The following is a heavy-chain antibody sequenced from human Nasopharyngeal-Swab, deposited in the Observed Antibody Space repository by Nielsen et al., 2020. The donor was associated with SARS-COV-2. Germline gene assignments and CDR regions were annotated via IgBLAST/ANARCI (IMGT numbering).Heavy chain of an antibody. J-gene: IGHJ6*02. CDR1: GCTFSRYA. CDR3: ARDRYDILTGYYPPPYYGMDV. D-gene: IGHD3-9*01. Sequence: SVKVSCKASGCTFSRYAISWVRQAPGQGLEWMGGLIPIFGTANYAQKFQGRVTITADESTSTAYMELSSLRSEDTAVYYCARDRYDILTGYYPPPYYGMDVWGQGTTVTVSS. V-gene: IGHV1-69*13. CDR2: LIPIFGTA.